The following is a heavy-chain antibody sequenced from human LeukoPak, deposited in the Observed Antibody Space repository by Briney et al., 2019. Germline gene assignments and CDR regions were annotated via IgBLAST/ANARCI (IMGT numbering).Heavy chain of an antibody. Sequence: PGGSLRLSCAASGFTFSSYAMRWVRQAPGKGLEWVAVISYDGSNKYYADSVKGRFTISRDNSKNTLYLQMNSLRAEDTAVYYCARVDYYGSGSSGYYYYGMDVWGQGTTVTVSS. J-gene: IGHJ6*02. CDR2: ISYDGSNK. V-gene: IGHV3-30-3*01. CDR1: GFTFSSYA. D-gene: IGHD3-10*01. CDR3: ARVDYYGSGSSGYYYYGMDV.